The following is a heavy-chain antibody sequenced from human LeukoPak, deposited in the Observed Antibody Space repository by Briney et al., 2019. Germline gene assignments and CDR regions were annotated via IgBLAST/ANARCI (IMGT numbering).Heavy chain of an antibody. J-gene: IGHJ4*02. V-gene: IGHV4-39*02. CDR1: GGSISSSSYY. CDR2: IYYSGST. CDR3: ARDYDSLYYFDY. Sequence: SETLSLTCTVSGGSISSSSYYWGWIPQPPGKGLEWIGSIYYSGSTYYNPSLKSRVTISADTSKNQFTLKMSSVTAADTAVYYCARDYDSLYYFDYWGQGTLVTVSS. D-gene: IGHD3-3*01.